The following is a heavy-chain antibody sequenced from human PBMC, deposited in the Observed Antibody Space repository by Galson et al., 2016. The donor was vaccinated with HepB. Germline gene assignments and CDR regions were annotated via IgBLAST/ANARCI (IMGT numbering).Heavy chain of an antibody. Sequence: SLRLSCAASGFVFGGHSMNWVRQAPGKGLEWVSSISSESAYIYYADSLEGRSTISRDNAKSSLQLEMRSLRAEDTAVYYCVRGETRGTSSGFDRWGQGILVTVSS. J-gene: IGHJ5*02. CDR2: ISSESAYI. CDR3: VRGETRGTSSGFDR. CDR1: GFVFGGHS. D-gene: IGHD1-26*01. V-gene: IGHV3-21*06.